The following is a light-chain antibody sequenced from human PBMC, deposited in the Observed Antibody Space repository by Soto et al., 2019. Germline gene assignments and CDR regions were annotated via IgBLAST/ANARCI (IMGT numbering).Light chain of an antibody. CDR3: QQRHMWPIT. V-gene: IGKV3-11*01. Sequence: EVVLTQSPVTLSLSPGERAILSCRASQSFRGLLAWYHQKPGQAPRLLIYDAYNWATGIPPRFSGSGSGTDFTLTISSLEPEDSAVYYCQQRHMWPITFGQGTRLEIK. J-gene: IGKJ5*01. CDR1: QSFRGL. CDR2: DAY.